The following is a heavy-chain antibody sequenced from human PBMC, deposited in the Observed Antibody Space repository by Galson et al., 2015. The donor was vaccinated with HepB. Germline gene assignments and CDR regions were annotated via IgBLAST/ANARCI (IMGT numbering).Heavy chain of an antibody. D-gene: IGHD3-22*01. CDR3: ARLGYYYDSSGLGTNYYYYMDV. V-gene: IGHV6-1*01. Sequence: CAISGDSVSSNSAAWNWIRQSPSRGLEWLGRTYYRSKWYNDYAVSVKSRITINPDTSKNQFSLQLNSVTPEDTAVYYCARLGYYYDSSGLGTNYYYYMDVWGKGTTVTVS. J-gene: IGHJ6*03. CDR2: TYYRSKWYN. CDR1: GDSVSSNSAA.